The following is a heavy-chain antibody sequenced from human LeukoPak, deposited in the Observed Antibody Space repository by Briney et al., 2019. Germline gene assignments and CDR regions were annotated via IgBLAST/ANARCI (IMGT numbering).Heavy chain of an antibody. CDR1: GFSFSSFG. J-gene: IGHJ5*01. D-gene: IGHD2-2*02. CDR3: AKHTASDS. Sequence: GGSLRLSCSASGFSFSSFGMHWVRQAPGKGLEWVAFIRHDGSNKFYRDSVRGRFTISRDNSENTLYLQMNSLRTDDTAFYYCAKHTASDSWGHGTLVTVSS. CDR2: IRHDGSNK. V-gene: IGHV3-30*02.